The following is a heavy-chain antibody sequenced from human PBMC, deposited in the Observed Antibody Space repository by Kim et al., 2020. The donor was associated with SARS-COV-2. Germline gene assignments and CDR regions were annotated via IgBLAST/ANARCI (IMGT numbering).Heavy chain of an antibody. J-gene: IGHJ6*02. V-gene: IGHV3-33*01. CDR1: GFTFSSYG. CDR3: ARDKAVVTPDEYYYYGMDV. Sequence: GGSLRLSCAASGFTFSSYGMHWVRQAPGKGLEWVAVIWYDGSNKYYADSVKGRFTISRDNSKNTLYLQMNSLRAEDTAVYYCARDKAVVTPDEYYYYGMDVWGQGTTVTVSS. D-gene: IGHD2-21*02. CDR2: IWYDGSNK.